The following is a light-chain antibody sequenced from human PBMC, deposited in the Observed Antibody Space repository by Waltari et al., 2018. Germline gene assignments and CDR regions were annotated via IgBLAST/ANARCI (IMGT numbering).Light chain of an antibody. CDR1: SSNLGPGPD. Sequence: QSVLTQPPSVSGAPGQRVTISCPGSSSNLGPGPDVHWYQQFSGTAPKLLIFDNDNRPSGVPDRFSGSRSGTSAYLAITGLQTDDEADYFCQSYDSGQWVFGGGTKVTVL. CDR3: QSYDSGQWV. V-gene: IGLV1-40*01. CDR2: DND. J-gene: IGLJ3*02.